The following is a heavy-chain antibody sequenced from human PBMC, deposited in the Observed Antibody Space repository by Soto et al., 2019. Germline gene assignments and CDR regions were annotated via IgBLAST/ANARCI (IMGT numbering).Heavy chain of an antibody. CDR1: GFTFSSYA. Sequence: GGSLRLSCAASGFTFSSYAMSWVRQAPGKGLEWVSAISGSGGSTYYADSVKGRFTISRDNSKNTLYLQMNSLRAEDTAVYYCASVIGYCSSTSCYLDGWGKGTKVTGSS. D-gene: IGHD2-2*01. CDR2: ISGSGGST. CDR3: ASVIGYCSSTSCYLDG. J-gene: IGHJ6*04. V-gene: IGHV3-23*01.